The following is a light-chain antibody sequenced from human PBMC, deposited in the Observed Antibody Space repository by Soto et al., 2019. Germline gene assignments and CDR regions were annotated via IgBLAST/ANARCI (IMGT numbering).Light chain of an antibody. J-gene: IGLJ2*01. CDR2: RDN. CDR3: ASWDVSLDGVV. Sequence: QSVLTQSPSASGTPGQTVTISCSGSSSNIGSSTVNWYQHVPGTAPKLLIYRDNERLSGFPDRISASKSGTSASLVISGLQSEDEADYYCASWDVSLDGVVFGGGTKLTVL. V-gene: IGLV1-44*01. CDR1: SSNIGSST.